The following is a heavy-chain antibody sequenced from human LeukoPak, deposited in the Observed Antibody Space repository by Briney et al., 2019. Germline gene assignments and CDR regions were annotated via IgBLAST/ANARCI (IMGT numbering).Heavy chain of an antibody. J-gene: IGHJ4*02. CDR2: INQGGSEK. CDR1: GFTFRSYW. V-gene: IGHV3-7*01. CDR3: ARDETALDS. D-gene: IGHD5-18*01. Sequence: GGSLRLSCAASGFTFRSYWMSWVRQAPEKGLEWVANINQGGSEKYYVDSVKGRFTISRDNAKHSLYLQINSLRAEDTAIYYCARDETALDSWGQGTQVTVSS.